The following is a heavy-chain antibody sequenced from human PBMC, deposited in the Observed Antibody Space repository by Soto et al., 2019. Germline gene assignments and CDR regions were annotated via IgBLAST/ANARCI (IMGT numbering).Heavy chain of an antibody. D-gene: IGHD2-2*01. J-gene: IGHJ4*02. CDR2: IHSSGAYT. V-gene: IGHV3-23*01. CDR3: AKAIGSQHFDH. CDR1: VFTFTTYA. Sequence: PGGSLRLSCAASVFTFTTYAMAWVRQAPGKGLEWGSTIHSSGAYTYYADSVKGRFTISRDNSKNTLYLQMNSLRAEDTAVYYCAKAIGSQHFDHWGQGTLVTVSS.